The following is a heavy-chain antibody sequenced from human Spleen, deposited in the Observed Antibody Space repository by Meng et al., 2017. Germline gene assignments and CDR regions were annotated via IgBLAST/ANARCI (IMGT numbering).Heavy chain of an antibody. J-gene: IGHJ4*02. D-gene: IGHD5-24*01. CDR1: EYTFTSYA. V-gene: IGHV1-3*01. CDR2: INAGNGDT. Sequence: QVQLVQSGAEGKKPGASGKVSCKASEYTFTSYAMHWVRQAPGQRLEWMGWINAGNGDTKYSQKFQGRVTITRDTSASTAYMELSSLRSEDTAVYYCARQLTLTKDFDYWGQGTLVTVSS. CDR3: ARQLTLTKDFDY.